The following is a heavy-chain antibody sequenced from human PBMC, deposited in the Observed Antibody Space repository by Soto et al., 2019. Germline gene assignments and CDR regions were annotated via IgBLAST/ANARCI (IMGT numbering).Heavy chain of an antibody. Sequence: PSETLSLTCDVSGYSITSGHYWCWIRQHPGKGLEWIGYIYYSGSTYYNPSLKSRVSISIDTSKNQFSLELISVTAADTAVYYCARVGTSYARRGLDVWGQGTTVTVSS. J-gene: IGHJ6*02. CDR2: IYYSGST. CDR3: ARVGTSYARRGLDV. D-gene: IGHD7-27*01. CDR1: GYSITSGHY. V-gene: IGHV4-31*11.